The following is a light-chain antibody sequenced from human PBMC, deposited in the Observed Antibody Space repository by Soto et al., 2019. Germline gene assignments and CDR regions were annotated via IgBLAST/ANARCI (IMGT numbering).Light chain of an antibody. CDR3: TSYRSATTPPYV. V-gene: IGLV2-14*01. J-gene: IGLJ1*01. CDR2: EVA. CDR1: SSDIGAYNF. Sequence: QSVLTQPASVSVSPGQSITISCTGTSSDIGAYNFVSWYQHHPGKAPKLLIYEVAYRPSGMSNRFSGSKSANTASLTISGLQAEDEADYFCTSYRSATTPPYVFGSGTKVTV.